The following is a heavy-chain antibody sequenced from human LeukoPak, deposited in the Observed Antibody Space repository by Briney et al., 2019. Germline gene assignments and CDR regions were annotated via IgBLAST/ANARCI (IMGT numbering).Heavy chain of an antibody. CDR2: INPNSGGT. Sequence: ASVKVSCRDSGSTFTVSYMHWVRQAPGQGLEWMGWINPNSGGTNYAQKFQGRVTMTRDTSISTAYMELSSLISDDTAVYYCVRPLNSGAYPVDYWGQGTLVTVSS. V-gene: IGHV1-2*02. CDR1: GSTFTVSY. D-gene: IGHD1-26*01. J-gene: IGHJ4*02. CDR3: VRPLNSGAYPVDY.